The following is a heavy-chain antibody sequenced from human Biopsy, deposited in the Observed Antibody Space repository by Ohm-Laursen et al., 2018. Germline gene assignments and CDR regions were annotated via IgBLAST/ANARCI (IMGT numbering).Heavy chain of an antibody. V-gene: IGHV1-8*01. J-gene: IGHJ5*02. CDR3: ARGYSRRVSIFEASIYWFDT. D-gene: IGHD6-6*01. CDR1: GYSFSTYD. Sequence: GASVKVSCKPSGYSFSTYDVNWVRQARGQGLEWMGWMIPSSGKTGYAQRFQGRVTSTMNTSISTAYMELSGLRSEDTAVYFCARGYSRRVSIFEASIYWFDTWGQGTLVTVSS. CDR2: MIPSSGKT.